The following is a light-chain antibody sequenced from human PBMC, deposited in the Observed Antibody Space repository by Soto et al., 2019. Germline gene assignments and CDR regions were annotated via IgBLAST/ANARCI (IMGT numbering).Light chain of an antibody. CDR3: CSYAGNSGV. V-gene: IGLV2-23*02. CDR2: EVS. J-gene: IGLJ3*02. CDR1: SSDVGSYNF. Sequence: QSALAQPASVSGSRGQSIIISCTGTSSDVGSYNFVSWYQQHPGKAPKLMIYEVSKRPSGVSNRFSGSKSGNTASLTISGVQPEDEADYYCCSYAGNSGVFGGGTKLTVL.